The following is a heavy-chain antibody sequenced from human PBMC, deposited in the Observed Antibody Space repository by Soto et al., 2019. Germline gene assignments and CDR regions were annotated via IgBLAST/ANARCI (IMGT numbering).Heavy chain of an antibody. Sequence: QVQLVESGGGVVQPGRSLRLSCAASGFTFSSYGMHWVRQAPGMWLEWVAVILYDGNREYYEDSVKGRFTISRDNSKNKLYLQMHCLRAEDTAVYYCAKDEVILEWVAREYYGMYVWVQGPTVTVSS. D-gene: IGHD1-26*01. CDR2: ILYDGNRE. CDR1: GFTFSSYG. V-gene: IGHV3-30*18. J-gene: IGHJ6*02. CDR3: AKDEVILEWVAREYYGMYV.